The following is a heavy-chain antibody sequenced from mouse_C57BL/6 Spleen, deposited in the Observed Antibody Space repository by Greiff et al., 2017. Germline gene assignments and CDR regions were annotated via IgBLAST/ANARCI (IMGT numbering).Heavy chain of an antibody. Sequence: EVMLVESGGGLVKPGGSLKLSCAASGFTFSDYGMHWVRQAPGKGLEWVAYISSGSSTIYYADTVKGRFTISRDNAKNTLFLQMTSLRSEDTAMYYCARNYYGVYYYAMDYWGQGTSVTVSS. CDR2: ISSGSSTI. CDR3: ARNYYGVYYYAMDY. D-gene: IGHD1-1*01. CDR1: GFTFSDYG. V-gene: IGHV5-17*01. J-gene: IGHJ4*01.